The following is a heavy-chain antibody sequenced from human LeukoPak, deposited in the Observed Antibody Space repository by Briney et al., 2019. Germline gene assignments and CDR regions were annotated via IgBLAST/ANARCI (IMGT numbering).Heavy chain of an antibody. V-gene: IGHV3-30-3*01. CDR2: ISYDGSNK. J-gene: IGHJ4*02. D-gene: IGHD2-15*01. Sequence: GGSLRLSCAASGFTFSSYAMHWVRQAPGKGLEWVAVISYDGSNKYYADSVKGRFTISRDNSKNTLYLQMNSLRAEDTAVYYCARGGYCSGGSCYSDYWGQGTLVTVSS. CDR3: ARGGYCSGGSCYSDY. CDR1: GFTFSSYA.